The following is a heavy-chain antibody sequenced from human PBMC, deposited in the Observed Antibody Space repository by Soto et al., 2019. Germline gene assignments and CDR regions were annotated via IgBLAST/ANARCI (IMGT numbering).Heavy chain of an antibody. CDR3: ARIQAEAGDNDLTFDY. Sequence: GESLKISCKGSGYSFISYWVSWVRQMPGKGLEWMGRIDPSDSYTKYRKSFHGNVNTPAAKSISTAYLQWRRTKASDTAMYYCARIQAEAGDNDLTFDYWGQGTLVTVSS. V-gene: IGHV5-10-1*01. D-gene: IGHD6-13*01. J-gene: IGHJ4*02. CDR1: GYSFISYW. CDR2: IDPSDSYT.